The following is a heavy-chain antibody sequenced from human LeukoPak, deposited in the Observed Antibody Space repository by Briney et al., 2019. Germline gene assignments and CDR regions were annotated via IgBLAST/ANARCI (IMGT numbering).Heavy chain of an antibody. V-gene: IGHV3-7*04. CDR3: ARGGTLTMSSWYFDL. CDR2: IKQDGSEK. CDR1: GFTFSSYW. J-gene: IGHJ2*01. Sequence: PGGSLRLSCAASGFTFSSYWMSWVRQAPGKGLEWVANIKQDGSEKYYVDSVKGRFTISRDNDKNSLYLQMNSLRAEDTAVYYCARGGTLTMSSWYFDLWGRGTLVTVSS. D-gene: IGHD4/OR15-4a*01.